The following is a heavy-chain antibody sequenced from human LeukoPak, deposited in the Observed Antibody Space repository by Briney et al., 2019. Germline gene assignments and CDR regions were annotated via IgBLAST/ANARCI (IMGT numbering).Heavy chain of an antibody. Sequence: SETLSLTCTVSGGSVSSYFWSWIRQPAGKGLEWIGRIYTSGSTNYNPSLKSRVTVSVDTSRNQFSLRLTSVTAADTAIYYCARGRWLQFSDWGPGTLVTVSS. CDR1: GGSVSSYF. D-gene: IGHD5-24*01. CDR2: IYTSGST. CDR3: ARGRWLQFSD. V-gene: IGHV4-4*07. J-gene: IGHJ4*02.